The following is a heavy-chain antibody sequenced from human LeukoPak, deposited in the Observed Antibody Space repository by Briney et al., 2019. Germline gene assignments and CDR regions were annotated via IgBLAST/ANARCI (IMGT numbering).Heavy chain of an antibody. CDR2: IHTGGTT. Sequence: GGSLRLSCVASGIDISYHYVGWVRQAPGKGLEWVSVIHTGGTTHYADSVKGRFTISKDNSNNTVFLQMNSVRVEDTAVYYCARVWFGYFFQWGQGVLVTVSS. J-gene: IGHJ4*02. D-gene: IGHD3-10*01. CDR3: ARVWFGYFFQ. CDR1: GIDISYHY. V-gene: IGHV3-53*01.